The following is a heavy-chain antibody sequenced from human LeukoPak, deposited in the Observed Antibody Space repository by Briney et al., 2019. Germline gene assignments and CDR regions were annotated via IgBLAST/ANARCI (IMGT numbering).Heavy chain of an antibody. V-gene: IGHV3-30*18. CDR1: GFTLSSYG. J-gene: IGHJ4*02. D-gene: IGHD2-21*02. Sequence: GRSLRPSCAASGFTLSSYGMHWVRQAPGKGLEWVAVISYDGNNKYYADAVNGRFTISRDNSKNTLYLQMNSLRAEDTAMYYCANGGPTRYCVGDCYFMADCWGQGTLVTVSS. CDR3: ANGGPTRYCVGDCYFMADC. CDR2: ISYDGNNK.